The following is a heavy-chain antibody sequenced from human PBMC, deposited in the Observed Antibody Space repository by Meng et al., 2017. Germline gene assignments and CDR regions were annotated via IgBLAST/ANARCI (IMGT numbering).Heavy chain of an antibody. D-gene: IGHD3-22*01. CDR3: ARDYYYDTLSWGCAFDI. CDR1: GFTFSSYD. J-gene: IGHJ3*02. V-gene: IGHV3-13*01. CDR2: IGTAGDT. Sequence: GESLKISCAASGFTFSSYDMHWVRQATGKGLEWVSAIGTAGDTYYPGSVKGRFTISRENAKNSLYLQMNSLRAGDTAVYYCARDYYYDTLSWGCAFDIWGQGTMVTVSS.